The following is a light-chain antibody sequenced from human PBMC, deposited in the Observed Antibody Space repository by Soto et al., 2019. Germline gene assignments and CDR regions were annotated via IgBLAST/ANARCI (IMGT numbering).Light chain of an antibody. V-gene: IGKV3-20*01. CDR1: QSVSSR. Sequence: EIVMTQSPGTLSLSPGERATLSCRASQSVSSRLAWYQQKPGQAPRLLIYGASSRATGIPDRFSGSGSGTDFTLTISRLEPEDFAVYYCQQYGSSPITFGQGTDWRL. CDR3: QQYGSSPIT. CDR2: GAS. J-gene: IGKJ5*01.